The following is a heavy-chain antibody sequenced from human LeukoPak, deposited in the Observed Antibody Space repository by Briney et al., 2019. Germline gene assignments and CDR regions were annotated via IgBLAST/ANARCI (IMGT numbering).Heavy chain of an antibody. J-gene: IGHJ4*02. CDR2: FYYSGNT. D-gene: IGHD3-10*01. Sequence: SETLSLTCSVSGGSISSSSYYWGWIRQPPGKGLEWIGSFYYSGNTYYNPSLKSRVTISVDTSKNEFSLKLRSVTAADTAVYYCARSSMFRGVTVDYWGQGTLVTVSS. V-gene: IGHV4-39*01. CDR3: ARSSMFRGVTVDY. CDR1: GGSISSSSYY.